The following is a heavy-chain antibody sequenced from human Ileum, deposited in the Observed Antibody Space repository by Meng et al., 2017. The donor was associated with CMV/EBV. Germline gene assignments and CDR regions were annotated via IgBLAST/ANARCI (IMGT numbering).Heavy chain of an antibody. CDR1: RYTFTGYF. J-gene: IGHJ4*02. Sequence: CTASRYTFTGYFLHWVLQAPGQGLEWMGRINPNTASTNYAQKFQGRVAMTGDTSINTVYLELSRLRSDDTAVYYCARRHDFDLYFDFWGQGSLVTVSS. D-gene: IGHD3-3*01. CDR2: INPNTAST. CDR3: ARRHDFDLYFDF. V-gene: IGHV1-2*06.